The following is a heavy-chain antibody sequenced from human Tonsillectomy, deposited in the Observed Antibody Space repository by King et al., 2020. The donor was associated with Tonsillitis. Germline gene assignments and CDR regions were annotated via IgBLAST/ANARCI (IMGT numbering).Heavy chain of an antibody. V-gene: IGHV3-23*04. CDR3: AKGHAGSGTTVTTSFDS. CDR2: VSGSGGGI. Sequence: VQLVESGGGLVQPGGSLRLSCVASGFTFYSYAMNWVRQAPGTGLAWVSGVSGSGGGISYADSVKGRFTISRDNSKNTLYLQMSGLRAEDTALYYCAKGHAGSGTTVTTSFDSWGQGTLVTVSS. CDR1: GFTFYSYA. D-gene: IGHD4-17*01. J-gene: IGHJ4*02.